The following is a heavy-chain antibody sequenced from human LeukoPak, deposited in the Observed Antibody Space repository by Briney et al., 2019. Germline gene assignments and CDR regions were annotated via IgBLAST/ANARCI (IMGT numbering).Heavy chain of an antibody. J-gene: IGHJ5*02. CDR1: GFSVSSSY. V-gene: IGHV3-53*04. CDR2: IYSTGTT. CDR3: ARALVGANSWFDP. Sequence: GGSLRLSCAVSGFSVSSSYMSWVRQAPGKGLECDSFIYSTGTTNYADSVKGRFTISRHSSENTLYLDMNSLTDEDTAVYYCARALVGANSWFDPWGQGTLVTVSS. D-gene: IGHD1-26*01.